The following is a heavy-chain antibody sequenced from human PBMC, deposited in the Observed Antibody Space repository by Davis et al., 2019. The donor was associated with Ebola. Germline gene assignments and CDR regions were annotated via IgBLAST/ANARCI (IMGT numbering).Heavy chain of an antibody. Sequence: PGGSLRLSCAASGFTFSSYSMNWVRQAPGKGLEWVSYISSSSSTIYYADSVKGRFTISRDNAKNSLYLQMNSLRDEDTAVYYCARDLRGLRFLERFDYWGQGTLVTVSS. D-gene: IGHD3-3*01. J-gene: IGHJ4*02. CDR3: ARDLRGLRFLERFDY. CDR1: GFTFSSYS. CDR2: ISSSSSTI. V-gene: IGHV3-48*02.